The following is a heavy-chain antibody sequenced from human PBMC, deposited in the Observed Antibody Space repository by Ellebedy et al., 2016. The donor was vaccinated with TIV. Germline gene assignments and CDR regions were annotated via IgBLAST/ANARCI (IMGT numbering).Heavy chain of an antibody. V-gene: IGHV3-30*04. CDR1: GFTFSSYA. J-gene: IGHJ4*02. D-gene: IGHD3-22*01. CDR3: ASEGGGLVVVPFDY. Sequence: GGSLRLXXAASGFTFSSYAMHWVRQAPGKGLEWVAVISYDGSNKYYADSVKGRFTISRDNSKNTLYLQMNSLRAEDTAVHYCASEGGGLVVVPFDYWGQGTLVTVSS. CDR2: ISYDGSNK.